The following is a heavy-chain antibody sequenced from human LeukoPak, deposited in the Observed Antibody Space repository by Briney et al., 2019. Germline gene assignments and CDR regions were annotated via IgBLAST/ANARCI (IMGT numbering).Heavy chain of an antibody. CDR3: ARVLYYYASVSYNYYMDV. J-gene: IGHJ6*03. V-gene: IGHV3-53*01. Sequence: GGSLRLSCAVSGFIVTGNYMTWVRLAPGKGLEWVSTIYSGGTTFYTDSVRGRFTISRDNSKNTLYLQMNSLRAEDAAIYYCARVLYYYASVSYNYYMDVWGKGTTVTISS. D-gene: IGHD3-10*01. CDR2: IYSGGTT. CDR1: GFIVTGNY.